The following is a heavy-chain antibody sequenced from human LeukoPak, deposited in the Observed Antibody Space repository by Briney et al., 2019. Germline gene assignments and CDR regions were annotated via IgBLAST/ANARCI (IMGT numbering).Heavy chain of an antibody. J-gene: IGHJ4*02. CDR3: ARDNGGTNYDILTGYYGGLGFDY. CDR1: GFTFSSYG. D-gene: IGHD3-9*01. CDR2: ISSSGSTI. V-gene: IGHV3-48*04. Sequence: GGSLRLSCAASGFTFSSYGMSWVRQAPGKGLEWVSYISSSGSTIYYADSVKGRFTISRDNAKNSLYLQMNSLRAEDTAVYYCARDNGGTNYDILTGYYGGLGFDYWGQGTLVTVSS.